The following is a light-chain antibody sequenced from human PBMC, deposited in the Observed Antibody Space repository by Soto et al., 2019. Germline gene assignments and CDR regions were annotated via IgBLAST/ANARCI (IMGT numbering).Light chain of an antibody. CDR2: GAS. CDR3: QQYNNWPPIT. Sequence: EIVMTQSPATMSVSPGERATLSCRASQSVGSNLAWYQQKPGQAPRLLIYGASSRATGIPAKFSGSGSGTEFTLTISSLQSEDFAIYYCQQYNNWPPITFGQGTRLEIK. J-gene: IGKJ5*01. V-gene: IGKV3-15*01. CDR1: QSVGSN.